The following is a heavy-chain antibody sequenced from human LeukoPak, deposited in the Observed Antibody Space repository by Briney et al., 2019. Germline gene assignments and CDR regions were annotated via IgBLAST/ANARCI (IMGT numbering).Heavy chain of an antibody. CDR1: GFTFTSHP. CDR2: VSDDGTNK. CDR3: AKRSGGRSAATNSDYYYAMDV. Sequence: PGGSLRLSCAASGFTFTSHPMHWVRQAPGKGLEWVAVVSDDGTNKYYADSLKGRFTISRDNAKNFLYLQMNGLKAEDTALYSCAKRSGGRSAATNSDYYYAMDVWGQGTTVTVSS. J-gene: IGHJ6*02. D-gene: IGHD3-10*01. V-gene: IGHV3-30-3*01.